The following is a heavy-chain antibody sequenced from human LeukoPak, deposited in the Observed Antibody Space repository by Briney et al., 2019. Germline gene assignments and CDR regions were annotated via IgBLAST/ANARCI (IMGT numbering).Heavy chain of an antibody. CDR2: IRYDGSNK. J-gene: IGHJ5*02. CDR3: AKDGAYYYDSSGYL. V-gene: IGHV3-30*02. Sequence: GGSLRLSCAASGFTFSSYGMHWVRQAPGKGLEWVAFIRYDGSNKYYADSVKGRFTISRDNSKNTLYLQMNSLRAEDTAVYYCAKDGAYYYDSSGYLWGQGTLVTVSS. D-gene: IGHD3-22*01. CDR1: GFTFSSYG.